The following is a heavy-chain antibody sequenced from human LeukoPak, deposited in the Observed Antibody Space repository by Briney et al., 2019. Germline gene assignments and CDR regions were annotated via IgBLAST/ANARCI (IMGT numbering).Heavy chain of an antibody. CDR2: IYFSGSS. J-gene: IGHJ4*02. CDR1: GGSISSYS. D-gene: IGHD1-26*01. Sequence: SETLSLTCTVSGGSISSYSWSWIRQPPGKGLEWIGYIYFSGSSDYNPSLNNRATISVDTSKNQFSLKLTSVAAADTAVYYCARIVGTYYANWGQGTLVTVSS. CDR3: ARIVGTYYAN. V-gene: IGHV4-59*08.